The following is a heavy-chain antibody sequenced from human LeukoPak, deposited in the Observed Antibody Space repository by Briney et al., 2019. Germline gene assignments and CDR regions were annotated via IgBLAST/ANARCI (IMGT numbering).Heavy chain of an antibody. Sequence: PSETLSLTCAVYGGSFSGYYWSWIRQPPGKGLEWIGSIYYSGSTYYNPSLKSRATISVDTSKNQFSLKLSSVTAADTAVYYCARETVPDIVVVVAARVYGMDVWGQGTTVTVSS. V-gene: IGHV4-34*01. CDR3: ARETVPDIVVVVAARVYGMDV. J-gene: IGHJ6*02. CDR1: GGSFSGYY. CDR2: IYYSGST. D-gene: IGHD2-15*01.